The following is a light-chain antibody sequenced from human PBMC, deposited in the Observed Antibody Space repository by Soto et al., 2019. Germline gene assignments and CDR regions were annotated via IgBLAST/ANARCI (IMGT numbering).Light chain of an antibody. Sequence: EIVMTQSPATLSVSPGERATLSCRASHSVSSNLAWYQQKPGQAPRLLIYGATTSATGIPARFSGSVSGTEFTLTISSLQSEDVAVYYCQQAGTFGPGTKVDIK. CDR1: HSVSSN. CDR3: QQAGT. V-gene: IGKV3-15*01. CDR2: GAT. J-gene: IGKJ3*01.